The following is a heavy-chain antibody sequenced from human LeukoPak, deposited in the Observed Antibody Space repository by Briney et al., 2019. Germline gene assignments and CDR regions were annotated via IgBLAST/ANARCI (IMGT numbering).Heavy chain of an antibody. CDR3: AKWGPHCVGDYCPALDS. D-gene: IGHD2-21*02. V-gene: IGHV3-7*01. CDR1: RFTFSNYW. CDR2: INQDGSKK. J-gene: IGHJ4*02. Sequence: GGSLRLSCVASRFTFSNYWMSWVRQAPGKGLEWVANINQDGSKKVYADSMKGRFTISRDNAKESLYLQLNSLRAGDTAVYYCAKWGPHCVGDYCPALDSWGQGTLVTASS.